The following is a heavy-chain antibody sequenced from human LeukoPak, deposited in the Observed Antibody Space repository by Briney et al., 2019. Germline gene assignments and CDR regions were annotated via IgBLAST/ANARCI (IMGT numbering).Heavy chain of an antibody. Sequence: GGSLRLSCAASGFTFSSYAVSWVRQAPGKGLEWVSAINGSGGSTYYADSVKGRFTISRDNSKNTLYLQMNSLRAEDTAVYYCAKAWVPTTVTTFDYWGQGTLVTVSS. J-gene: IGHJ4*02. CDR1: GFTFSSYA. CDR2: INGSGGST. D-gene: IGHD4-17*01. CDR3: AKAWVPTTVTTFDY. V-gene: IGHV3-23*01.